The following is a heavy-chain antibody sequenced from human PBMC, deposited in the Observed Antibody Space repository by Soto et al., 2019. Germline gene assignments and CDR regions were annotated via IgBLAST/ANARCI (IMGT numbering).Heavy chain of an antibody. CDR2: ISGTGSNI. V-gene: IGHV3-23*01. CDR3: AKGGPSSGWYDFDF. CDR1: GFTVTSCV. D-gene: IGHD6-19*01. Sequence: GGSLRLSCAASGFTVTSCVMAWVRRAPGKGLEWVSTISGTGSNIYYADSVKGRFTISRDSSKKNVYLQMNSLRVDDTAVYYCAKGGPSSGWYDFDFWGQGALVTVSS. J-gene: IGHJ4*02.